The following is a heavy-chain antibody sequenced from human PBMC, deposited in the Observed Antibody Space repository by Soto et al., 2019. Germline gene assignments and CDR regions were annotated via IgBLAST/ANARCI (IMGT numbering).Heavy chain of an antibody. Sequence: QVQVVQSGPEVKNPGSSVKVSCKGSGGTLSSYAINWVRQAPGQGLEWVGGLIPVFDSTKYAQKFQGRVTITADNSRSTVYLELTGLRFDDTAVYYCSRGTLRRAGYTGDRDADYIYTMDVWGQGTTVTV. J-gene: IGHJ6*02. CDR3: SRGTLRRAGYTGDRDADYIYTMDV. CDR1: GGTLSSYA. D-gene: IGHD4-17*01. V-gene: IGHV1-69*06. CDR2: LIPVFDST.